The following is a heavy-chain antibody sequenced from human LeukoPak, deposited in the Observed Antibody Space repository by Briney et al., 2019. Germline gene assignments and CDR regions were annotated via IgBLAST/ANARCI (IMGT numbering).Heavy chain of an antibody. Sequence: GGSLRLSCPASGFTFYMYAMSWVRQAPGKGLEWVASMCGTAGCTFYPDSVKGRFTISRDNSKNVLYLRMNSLTAEDTAIYYCAKDRPNFHENSGHYYRRDGDSWGQGTLVAVSS. CDR3: AKDRPNFHENSGHYYRRDGDS. D-gene: IGHD3-22*01. V-gene: IGHV3-23*01. CDR1: GFTFYMYA. CDR2: MCGTAGCT. J-gene: IGHJ5*01.